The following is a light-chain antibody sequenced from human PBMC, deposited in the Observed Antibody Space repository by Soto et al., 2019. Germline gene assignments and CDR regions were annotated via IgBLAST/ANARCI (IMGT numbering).Light chain of an antibody. J-gene: IGKJ1*01. V-gene: IGKV3-15*01. CDR1: QSVRSN. CDR3: QQYNNWTET. CDR2: VAS. Sequence: EIVMTQSPATLSVSPGERATLSCRASQSVRSNLAWYQHKPGQAPRLLIYVASSRPAGVPARFSGSGSGTEFTLTISSLQSEDFAVYYCQQYNNWTETFGQGTKVDIK.